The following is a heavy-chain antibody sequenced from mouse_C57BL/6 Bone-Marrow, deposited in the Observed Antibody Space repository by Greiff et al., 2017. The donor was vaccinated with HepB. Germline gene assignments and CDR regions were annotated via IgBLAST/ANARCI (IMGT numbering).Heavy chain of an antibody. Sequence: DVQLVESGGDLVKPGGSLKLSCAASGFTFSSYGMSWVRQTPDKRLEWVATISSGGSYTYYPDSVKGRFTIARDNAKKTLYLQMSSLKSENTAMYYCARHYPYAMDYWGQGTSVTVSS. CDR2: ISSGGSYT. CDR1: GFTFSSYG. J-gene: IGHJ4*01. CDR3: ARHYPYAMDY. V-gene: IGHV5-6*01.